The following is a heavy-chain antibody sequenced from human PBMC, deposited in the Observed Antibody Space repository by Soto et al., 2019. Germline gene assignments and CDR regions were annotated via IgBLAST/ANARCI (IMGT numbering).Heavy chain of an antibody. V-gene: IGHV1-2*04. CDR3: ARGEQLTRPYYYYGMDV. D-gene: IGHD6-6*01. CDR1: GYTFTGYY. J-gene: IGHJ6*02. CDR2: INPNSGGT. Sequence: ASVKVSFKASGYTFTGYYMHWVRQAPGQGLEWMGWINPNSGGTNYAQKFQGWVTMTRDTSISTAYMELSRLRSDDTAVYYCARGEQLTRPYYYYGMDVWGQGTTVTVSS.